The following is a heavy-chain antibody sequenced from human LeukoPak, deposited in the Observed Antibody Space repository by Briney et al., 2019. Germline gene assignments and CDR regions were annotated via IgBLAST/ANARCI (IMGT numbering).Heavy chain of an antibody. CDR2: ISGGGGNT. V-gene: IGHV3-23*01. CDR3: GKNRYSGSLSPFDI. J-gene: IGHJ3*02. CDR1: GFTFSSYS. Sequence: GGSLILSCAASGFTFSSYSMNWVRQAPGKGLEWVSAISGGGGNTYYADSVKGRFTISRDNSKNTLYLQMNSLRAEDTAVYYCGKNRYSGSLSPFDIWGQGTMVTVSS. D-gene: IGHD1-26*01.